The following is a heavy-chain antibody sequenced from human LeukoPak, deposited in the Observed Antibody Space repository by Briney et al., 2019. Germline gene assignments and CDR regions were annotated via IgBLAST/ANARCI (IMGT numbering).Heavy chain of an antibody. Sequence: PGRSLRLSSAASGFTFSSYAMHWVRQAPGKGLEWVAVISYDRSNKYYADSVKGRFTISRDNSKNTLYLQMNSLRAEDTAVYYCARGFLEWLLSYGMDVWGQGTTVTVSS. CDR3: ARGFLEWLLSYGMDV. CDR1: GFTFSSYA. D-gene: IGHD3-3*01. J-gene: IGHJ6*02. CDR2: ISYDRSNK. V-gene: IGHV3-30-3*01.